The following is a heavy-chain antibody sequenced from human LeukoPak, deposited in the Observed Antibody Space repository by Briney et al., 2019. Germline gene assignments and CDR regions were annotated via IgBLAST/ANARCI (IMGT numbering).Heavy chain of an antibody. V-gene: IGHV3-66*01. CDR3: AREGKNMEFDY. CDR2: IFSGGST. CDR1: GFTFSSYA. Sequence: GGSLRLSCAASGFTFSSYAMSWVRQAPGKGLEWVSVIFSGGSTYYADSLKGRFTISRDNSKNTLYLQMNSLRVEDTAVYYCAREGKNMEFDYWGQGTLVTVSS. D-gene: IGHD1-1*01. J-gene: IGHJ4*02.